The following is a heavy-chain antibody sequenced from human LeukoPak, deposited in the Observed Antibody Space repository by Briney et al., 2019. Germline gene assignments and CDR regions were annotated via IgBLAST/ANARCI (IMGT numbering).Heavy chain of an antibody. Sequence: GGSLRLSCAASGFTFSSYWMSWVRQAPGKGLEWVANIKQDGNEKNYVDSVKGRFTISRDNAKNSLCLQMDSLRAEDTAVYYCARASYSSGWSSKYWGQGTLVTVSS. D-gene: IGHD6-19*01. V-gene: IGHV3-7*04. CDR3: ARASYSSGWSSKY. J-gene: IGHJ4*02. CDR1: GFTFSSYW. CDR2: IKQDGNEK.